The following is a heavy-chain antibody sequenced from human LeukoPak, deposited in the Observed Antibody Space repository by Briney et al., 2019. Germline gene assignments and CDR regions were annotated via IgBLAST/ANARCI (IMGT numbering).Heavy chain of an antibody. CDR2: IRYDGSNK. V-gene: IGHV3-30*02. D-gene: IGHD3-10*01. CDR1: GFTFSSYG. Sequence: PGGSLRLSCAASGFTFSSYGMHWVRQAPGKGLEWVAFIRYDGSNKYYADFVKGRFTISRDNSKNTLYLQMNALRAEDTALYYCARARHPWISGTYWYYFDYWGQGTLVTVSS. CDR3: ARARHPWISGTYWYYFDY. J-gene: IGHJ4*02.